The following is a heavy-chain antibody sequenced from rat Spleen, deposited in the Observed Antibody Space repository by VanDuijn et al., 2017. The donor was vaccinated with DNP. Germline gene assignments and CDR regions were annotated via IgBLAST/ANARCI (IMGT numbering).Heavy chain of an antibody. Sequence: EVQLVESGGGLVQPGRSLKLSCAASGFTFSDYYMAWVRQAPTKGLEWVAYIAYDGGITYYGDSVKGRFTISRDNAKSTLYLQMNSLRSEDTATYYCKVGARYWGQGVMVTVSS. J-gene: IGHJ2*01. CDR2: IAYDGGIT. CDR1: GFTFSDYY. V-gene: IGHV5-20*01. CDR3: KVGARY. D-gene: IGHD5-1*01.